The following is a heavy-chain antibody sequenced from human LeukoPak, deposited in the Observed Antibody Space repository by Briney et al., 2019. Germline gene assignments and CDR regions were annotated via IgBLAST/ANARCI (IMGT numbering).Heavy chain of an antibody. V-gene: IGHV5-51*01. D-gene: IGHD6-6*01. Sequence: GESLKISCKGSGYSFNSYWIGWVRQMPGKGLEWMGIIYPGDSDTRYSPSFQGQVTISGDKSISTAYLQWSSLKASDTARYYCARQLYSSSSGFDYWGQGTLVTVSS. CDR2: IYPGDSDT. CDR1: GYSFNSYW. J-gene: IGHJ4*02. CDR3: ARQLYSSSSGFDY.